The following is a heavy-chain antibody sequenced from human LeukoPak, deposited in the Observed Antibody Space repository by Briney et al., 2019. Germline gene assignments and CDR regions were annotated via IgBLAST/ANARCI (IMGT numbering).Heavy chain of an antibody. CDR3: ARARVVVPAAMGAGYGMDV. V-gene: IGHV1-18*01. J-gene: IGHJ6*02. CDR2: ISAYNGNT. D-gene: IGHD2-2*01. Sequence: ASVKVSCKASGYTFTSYGISWVRQAPGQGLEWMGWISAYNGNTNYAQKLQGRVTMTTDTSTSTAYMELRSLRSDDTAVYYCARARVVVPAAMGAGYGMDVWGQGTTVTVSS. CDR1: GYTFTSYG.